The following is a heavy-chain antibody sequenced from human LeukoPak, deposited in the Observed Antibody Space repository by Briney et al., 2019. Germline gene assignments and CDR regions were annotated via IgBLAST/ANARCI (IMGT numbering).Heavy chain of an antibody. D-gene: IGHD4-23*01. J-gene: IGHJ6*03. V-gene: IGHV3-21*01. Sequence: GGSLRLSCAASGFTFSTYTMNWVRQAPGKGLEWVSSISSSSYIYYADSVKGRFTISRDNAKNSLFLQMDSLRAEDTALYYCASGNYYYYYYMDVWGKGTTVTVSS. CDR1: GFTFSTYT. CDR2: ISSSSYI. CDR3: ASGNYYYYYYMDV.